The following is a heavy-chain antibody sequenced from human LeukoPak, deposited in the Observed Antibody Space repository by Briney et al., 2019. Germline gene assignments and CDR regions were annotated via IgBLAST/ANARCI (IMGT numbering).Heavy chain of an antibody. J-gene: IGHJ4*02. CDR3: ARAPTSSSDY. CDR2: INPNNGGT. D-gene: IGHD6-13*01. Sequence: ASVKVSCKASGYTFTGYYMHWVRQAPGQGLECMGWINPNNGGTNYAQKFQGRVTMTRDTSISTAYMELSGLRSDDAAVYFCARAPTSSSDYWGQGTLVTVSS. V-gene: IGHV1-2*02. CDR1: GYTFTGYY.